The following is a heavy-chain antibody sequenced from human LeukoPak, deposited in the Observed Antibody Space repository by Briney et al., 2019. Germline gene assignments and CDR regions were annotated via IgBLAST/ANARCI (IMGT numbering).Heavy chain of an antibody. CDR2: IDGDGYST. J-gene: IGHJ4*02. CDR1: GFTFSSYT. Sequence: GGSLGLSCAASGFTFSSYTMNWVRQAPGKGLVWVSRIDGDGYSTTYADSVKGRFTISRDNAKNTLYLQMNSLRAEDTAVYYCASDIGDWGQGTLVTVSS. D-gene: IGHD3-10*01. CDR3: ASDIGD. V-gene: IGHV3-74*01.